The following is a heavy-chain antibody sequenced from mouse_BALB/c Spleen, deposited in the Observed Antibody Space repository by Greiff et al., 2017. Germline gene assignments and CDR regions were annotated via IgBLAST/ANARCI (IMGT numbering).Heavy chain of an antibody. J-gene: IGHJ2*01. CDR1: GYTFPSYW. CDR3: ARTGTKDYFDY. D-gene: IGHD4-1*01. CDR2: INPSNGRT. Sequence: VKLQQPGAELVKPGASVKLSCKASGYTFPSYWMHWVKQRPGQGLEWIGEINPSNGRTNYNEKFKSKATLTVDKSSSTAYMQLSSLTSEDSAVYYCARTGTKDYFDYWGQGTTLTVSS. V-gene: IGHV1S81*02.